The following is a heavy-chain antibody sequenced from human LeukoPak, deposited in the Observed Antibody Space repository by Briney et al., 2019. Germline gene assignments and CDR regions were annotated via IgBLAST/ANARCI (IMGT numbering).Heavy chain of an antibody. Sequence: GGSLRLSCAASGFTFSSYWMSWVRQAPGKGLEWVANIKQDGSEKYYEDSVKGRFTISRDNAKNSLYLQMNSLRAEDTAVYYCARLGIVAAGANYYYGMDVWGQGTTVTVSS. V-gene: IGHV3-7*03. CDR2: IKQDGSEK. D-gene: IGHD6-13*01. J-gene: IGHJ6*02. CDR1: GFTFSSYW. CDR3: ARLGIVAAGANYYYGMDV.